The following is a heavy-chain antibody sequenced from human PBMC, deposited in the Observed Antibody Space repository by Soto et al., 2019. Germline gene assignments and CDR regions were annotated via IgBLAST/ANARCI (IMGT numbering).Heavy chain of an antibody. D-gene: IGHD5-12*01. CDR2: IGTAGDT. V-gene: IGHV3-13*01. Sequence: LRLSCAASGFTFSSYDMHWVRQATGKGLEWVSAIGTAGDTYYPGSVKGRFTISRENAKNSLYLQMNSLRAGDTAVYYCARNSGYELDDAFDIWGQGTMVTVSS. J-gene: IGHJ3*02. CDR3: ARNSGYELDDAFDI. CDR1: GFTFSSYD.